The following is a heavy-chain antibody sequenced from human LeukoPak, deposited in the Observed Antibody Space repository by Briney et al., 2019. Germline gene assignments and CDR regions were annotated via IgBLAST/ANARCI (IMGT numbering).Heavy chain of an antibody. CDR2: IIPILGIA. J-gene: IGHJ1*01. V-gene: IGHV1-69*04. D-gene: IGHD4-23*01. CDR1: GGTFSSYA. Sequence: SVKVSCKASGGTFSSYAISWVRQAPGQGLEWMGRIIPILGIANYAQKYQGRVTITADKSTSTAYMELSSLRSEDTAVYYCARADYGGNSGYFQHWGQGTLVTVSS. CDR3: ARADYGGNSGYFQH.